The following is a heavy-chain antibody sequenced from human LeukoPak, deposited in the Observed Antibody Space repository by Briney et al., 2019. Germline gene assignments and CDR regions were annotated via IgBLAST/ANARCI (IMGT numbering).Heavy chain of an antibody. Sequence: KPSETLSLTCAVYGGSFSGYYWSWIRQPPGKGLEWIGEINHSGSTNYNPSLKSRVTISVDTSKNQFSLKLSSVTAADTAVYYCGRGPVVVIPAAIPIAYGMDVWGQGTTVTVSS. V-gene: IGHV4-34*01. CDR1: GGSFSGYY. D-gene: IGHD2-2*01. CDR3: GRGPVVVIPAAIPIAYGMDV. J-gene: IGHJ6*02. CDR2: INHSGST.